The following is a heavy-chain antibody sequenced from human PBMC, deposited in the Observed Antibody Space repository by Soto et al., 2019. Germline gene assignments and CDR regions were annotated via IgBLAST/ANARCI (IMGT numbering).Heavy chain of an antibody. D-gene: IGHD3-22*01. Sequence: PSETLSLTCTVSGCSINSGDYYWSWIRQPPGKGLEWIGYIYYSGSTYYNPSLKSRITISVDTSKNQFSLKLSSVTAADTAVYYCARDWYYSDSTGYYHDVFDIWGQGTMVTVSS. J-gene: IGHJ3*02. CDR1: GCSINSGDYY. CDR3: ARDWYYSDSTGYYHDVFDI. CDR2: IYYSGST. V-gene: IGHV4-30-4*01.